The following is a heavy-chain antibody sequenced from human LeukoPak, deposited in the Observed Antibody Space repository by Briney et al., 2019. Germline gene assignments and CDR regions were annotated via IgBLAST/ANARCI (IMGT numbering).Heavy chain of an antibody. J-gene: IGHJ4*02. CDR3: AKGSAAGRPYYFDY. V-gene: IGHV3-23*01. CDR1: XFTFSSYA. Sequence: SLRLXCAASXFTFSSYAMSWVRQAPGKGLEWVSAITESGGGTYNADSVKGRFTISRDNSKKTLFLQMNSLRAEDTAIYYCAKGSAAGRPYYFDYWGQGTLVTVSS. CDR2: ITESGGGT. D-gene: IGHD6-25*01.